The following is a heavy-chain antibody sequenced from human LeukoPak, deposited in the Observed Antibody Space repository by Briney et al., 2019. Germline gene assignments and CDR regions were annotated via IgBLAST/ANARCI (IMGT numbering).Heavy chain of an antibody. CDR3: VRGSTGAFDP. CDR2: IYYSGSS. Sequence: SETLSLTCTVSADSITNHYRSWIRQPPGKGLEWIGYIYYSGSSNYNPSLKSRVTMSVDTSKNQFSLKLSSVTAADTAVYYCVRGSTGAFDPWGQGTLVTVSS. CDR1: ADSITNHY. V-gene: IGHV4-59*11. J-gene: IGHJ5*02. D-gene: IGHD1-1*01.